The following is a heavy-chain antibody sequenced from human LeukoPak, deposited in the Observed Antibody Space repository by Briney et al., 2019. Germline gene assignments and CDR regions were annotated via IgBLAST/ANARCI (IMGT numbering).Heavy chain of an antibody. V-gene: IGHV1-69*05. J-gene: IGHJ4*02. CDR2: IIPIFVTA. D-gene: IGHD4-23*01. CDR1: GGTFSSYA. CDR3: ARFGGNSGAPGY. Sequence: SVKVSCKASGGTFSSYAISWVRQAPGQGLEWMGGIIPIFVTANYAQKFQGRVTITTDESTNTAYMELSSLRSEDTAVYYCARFGGNSGAPGYWGQGTLVTVSS.